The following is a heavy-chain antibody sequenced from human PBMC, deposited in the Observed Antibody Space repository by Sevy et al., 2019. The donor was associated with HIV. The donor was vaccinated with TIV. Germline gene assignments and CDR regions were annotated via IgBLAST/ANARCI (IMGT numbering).Heavy chain of an antibody. CDR2: IYHTGAA. J-gene: IGHJ4*02. D-gene: IGHD3-10*01. CDR3: ARWYGNNFDY. Sequence: SGTLSLTCTVSGGTISSSSYRWGWIRQPPGKGLEWVGSIYHTGAADDNPSLKRRVTMSVDTSKNQFSLQVGSVTAADTAVYYCARWYGNNFDYWGQGALVTVSS. V-gene: IGHV4-39*01. CDR1: GGTISSSSYR.